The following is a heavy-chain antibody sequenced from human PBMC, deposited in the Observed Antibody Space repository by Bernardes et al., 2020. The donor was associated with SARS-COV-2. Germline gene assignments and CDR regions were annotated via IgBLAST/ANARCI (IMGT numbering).Heavy chain of an antibody. CDR3: ARGRYLFCSSTSCYLVYYYGMDV. CDR2: MNPNSGNT. CDR1: GYTFTSYD. V-gene: IGHV1-8*01. Sequence: ASVKVSCKASGYTFTSYDFNWVRQATGQGLEWMGWMNPNSGNTGYAQKFQGRVTMTRNTSISTAYMELSSLRSEDTAVYYCARGRYLFCSSTSCYLVYYYGMDVWGQGTTVTGSS. J-gene: IGHJ6*02. D-gene: IGHD2-2*01.